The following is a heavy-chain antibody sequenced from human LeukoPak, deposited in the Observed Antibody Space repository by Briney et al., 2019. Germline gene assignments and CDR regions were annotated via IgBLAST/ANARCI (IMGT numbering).Heavy chain of an antibody. D-gene: IGHD3-10*01. CDR2: INHSGST. J-gene: IGHJ4*02. CDR1: GGSFSGYY. V-gene: IGHV4-34*01. Sequence: IPSETLSLTCAVYGGSFSGYYWSWIRQPPGKGLEWIGEINHSGSTNYNPSLKSRVTISVDTSKNQFSLKLSSVTAADTAVYYCARGSGYYYAYHWRRGGVYFDYWGQGTLVTVSS. CDR3: ARGSGYYYAYHWRRGGVYFDY.